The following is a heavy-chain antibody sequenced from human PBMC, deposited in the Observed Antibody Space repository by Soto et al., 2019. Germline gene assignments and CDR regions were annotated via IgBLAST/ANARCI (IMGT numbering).Heavy chain of an antibody. CDR2: INTDGSTT. CDR3: ARYGSASYSY. V-gene: IGHV3-74*01. D-gene: IGHD3-10*01. CDR1: GFTFSSYW. Sequence: GGSLRLFCAASGFTFSSYWMHWVRQAPGKGLVWVSRINTDGSTTNYADSVKGRFTVSRDNAKNTLYLQMHSLIAEDTAVYYCARYGSASYSYWGQGTLVTVSS. J-gene: IGHJ4*02.